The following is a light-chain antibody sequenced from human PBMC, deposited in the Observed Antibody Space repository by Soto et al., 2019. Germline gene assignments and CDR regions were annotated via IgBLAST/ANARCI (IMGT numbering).Light chain of an antibody. CDR3: SSYTSSSTLEV. Sequence: GQSITISCTGTXXDVGGYNYVSWYQQHPGKAPKLMIYEVSNRPSGVSNRFSGSKSGNTASLTISGLQAEDEADYYCSSYTSSSTLEVFGTGTKLTVL. V-gene: IGLV2-14*01. J-gene: IGLJ1*01. CDR2: EVS. CDR1: XXDVGGYNY.